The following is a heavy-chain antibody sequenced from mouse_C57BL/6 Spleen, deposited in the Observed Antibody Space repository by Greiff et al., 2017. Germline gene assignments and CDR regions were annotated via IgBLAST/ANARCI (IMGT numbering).Heavy chain of an antibody. Sequence: EVQRVESGGGLVKPGGSLKLSCAASGFTFSSYALSWVRQTPEKRLEWVATISDGGSYTYYPDNVKGRFTISRDNAKNNLYLQRSHLKSEDTAMXYCARDPYSNYGFPFDYWGKGTTLTVSS. J-gene: IGHJ2*01. CDR2: ISDGGSYT. CDR3: ARDPYSNYGFPFDY. V-gene: IGHV5-4*01. D-gene: IGHD2-5*01. CDR1: GFTFSSYA.